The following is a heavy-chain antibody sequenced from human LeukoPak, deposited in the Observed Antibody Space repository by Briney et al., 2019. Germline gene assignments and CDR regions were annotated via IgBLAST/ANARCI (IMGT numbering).Heavy chain of an antibody. Sequence: GGSLRLSCAASGFTFSTYIMNWVRQAPGKGLEWVSYISSTTNIRYYADSVKGRFTISRDNAKNSLYLQMHSLRAEDTALYYCTRDVGFRFDPWGQGTLVTVSS. J-gene: IGHJ5*02. CDR3: TRDVGFRFDP. D-gene: IGHD2-15*01. CDR2: ISSTTNIR. CDR1: GFTFSTYI. V-gene: IGHV3-48*04.